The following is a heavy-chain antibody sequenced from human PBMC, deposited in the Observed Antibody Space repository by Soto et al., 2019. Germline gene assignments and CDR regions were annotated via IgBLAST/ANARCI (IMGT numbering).Heavy chain of an antibody. Sequence: SETLSLTCTVSGDSISRYYWSWIRQPPGKGLEWIGYIYYSGSTNYNPSLKSRVTISLDTSKSQFSLKLSSVTAADTAVYYCATVGGASDWYLDYWGQGTLVTVSS. CDR3: ATVGGASDWYLDY. J-gene: IGHJ4*02. CDR1: GDSISRYY. D-gene: IGHD6-19*01. V-gene: IGHV4-59*08. CDR2: IYYSGST.